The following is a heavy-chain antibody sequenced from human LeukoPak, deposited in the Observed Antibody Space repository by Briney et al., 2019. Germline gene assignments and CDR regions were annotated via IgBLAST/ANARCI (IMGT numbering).Heavy chain of an antibody. J-gene: IGHJ4*02. V-gene: IGHV3-48*04. D-gene: IGHD6-19*01. CDR1: GFTFSSYT. CDR2: ISSRSSTT. CDR3: TTEMVAGENKIFDY. Sequence: GGSLRLSCVVSGFTFSSYTMNWVRQAPGKGLEWVSYISSRSSTTYYADSVKGRFTISRDNAKNSLYLQMNSLRAEDTAVYYCTTEMVAGENKIFDYWGQGTLVTVSS.